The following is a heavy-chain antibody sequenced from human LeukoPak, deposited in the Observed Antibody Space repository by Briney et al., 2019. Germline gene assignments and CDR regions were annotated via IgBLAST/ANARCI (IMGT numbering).Heavy chain of an antibody. V-gene: IGHV3-48*03. D-gene: IGHD6-13*01. CDR3: ARDRRAAAGYSGDASDI. J-gene: IGHJ3*02. Sequence: GSLRLSCAASGFTFSSYEMNWVRQAPGKGLEWVSYISSSGSTIYYADSVKGRFTISRDNAKNSLYLQMDSLRAEDTAVYYCARDRRAAAGYSGDASDIWGQGTMVTVSS. CDR1: GFTFSSYE. CDR2: ISSSGSTI.